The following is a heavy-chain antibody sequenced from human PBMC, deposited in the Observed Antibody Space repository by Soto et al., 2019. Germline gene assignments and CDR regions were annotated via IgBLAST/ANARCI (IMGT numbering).Heavy chain of an antibody. D-gene: IGHD5-18*01. CDR1: GGSISSYY. Sequence: PSETLSLTCTVSGGSISSYYWSWIRQPPGKGLEWIGYIYYSGSTNYNPSLKSRVTISVDTSKNQFSLKLSSVTAADTAVYYCAGDVATAMGDYYYYYMDVWGKGTTVTVSS. J-gene: IGHJ6*03. V-gene: IGHV4-59*01. CDR2: IYYSGST. CDR3: AGDVATAMGDYYYYYMDV.